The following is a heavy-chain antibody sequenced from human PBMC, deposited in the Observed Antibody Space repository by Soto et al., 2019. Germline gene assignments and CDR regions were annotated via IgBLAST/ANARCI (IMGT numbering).Heavy chain of an antibody. Sequence: SETLSLTCTVSGGSISSYYWSWIRQPPGKGLEWIGYIYYSGSTNYNPSLKSRVTISVDTSKNQFSLKLSSVTAADTAVYYCARDHYDRVDPWGQGTLVTVSS. CDR1: GGSISSYY. D-gene: IGHD3-9*01. CDR3: ARDHYDRVDP. V-gene: IGHV4-59*01. CDR2: IYYSGST. J-gene: IGHJ5*02.